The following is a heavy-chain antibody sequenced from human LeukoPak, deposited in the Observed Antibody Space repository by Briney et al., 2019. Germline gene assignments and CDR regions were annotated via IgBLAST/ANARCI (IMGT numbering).Heavy chain of an antibody. CDR3: AKGWTGLDY. Sequence: AGGSLRLSCAASGLSFSSHAMNWVRQAPGKGLEWVAVITSSGGSTSYADSVKGRFTISRDNSKNTVYLQMNSLRAEDTAVYYCAKGWTGLDYWGLGTLVTVSS. V-gene: IGHV3-23*01. CDR1: GLSFSSHA. J-gene: IGHJ4*02. CDR2: ITSSGGST. D-gene: IGHD3/OR15-3a*01.